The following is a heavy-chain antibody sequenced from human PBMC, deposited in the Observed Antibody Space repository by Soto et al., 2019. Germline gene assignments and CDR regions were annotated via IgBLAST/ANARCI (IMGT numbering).Heavy chain of an antibody. V-gene: IGHV3-30*03. D-gene: IGHD3-10*01. CDR3: ARDWVWFGAHPIDY. CDR2: ISYDGSNK. J-gene: IGHJ4*02. Sequence: QVQLVESGGGVVQHGGSLRLSCAASGFTFSNYGMHWVRQAQGKGLEWGAVISYDGSNKYYADSVKGRFTISRDNSKNTLYLQMNSLTTEDTAVYYCARDWVWFGAHPIDYWGQGTLVTVSS. CDR1: GFTFSNYG.